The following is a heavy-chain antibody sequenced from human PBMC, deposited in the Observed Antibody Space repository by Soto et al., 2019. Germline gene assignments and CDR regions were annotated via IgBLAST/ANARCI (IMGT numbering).Heavy chain of an antibody. V-gene: IGHV4-30-2*01. D-gene: IGHD3-3*01. J-gene: IGHJ6*02. CDR3: VRERTIFGVAPGGGVDV. Sequence: LQLQESGSGLVKPSQTLSLTCAFSGGSITTSDYYWSWIRQPPGRVLEWIGSIYHTGTTHYIPSLKSRVTMSLDKSKNQFSLDLTSMTAADTAVYYCVRERTIFGVAPGGGVDVWGRGTTVTVSS. CDR2: IYHTGTT. CDR1: GGSITTSDYY.